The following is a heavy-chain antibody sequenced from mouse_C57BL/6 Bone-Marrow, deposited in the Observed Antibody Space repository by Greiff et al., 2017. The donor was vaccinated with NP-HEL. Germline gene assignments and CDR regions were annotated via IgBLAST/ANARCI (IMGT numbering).Heavy chain of an antibody. J-gene: IGHJ3*01. V-gene: IGHV5-9*01. D-gene: IGHD1-1*01. Sequence: DVKLVESGGGLVKPGGSLKLSCAASGFTFSSYTMSWVRQTPEKRLEWVATISGGGGNTYYPDSVQGRFTISRDNAKNTLYLQMSSLRSEDTALYYCARGIITTVVAPFAYWGQGTLVTVSA. CDR2: ISGGGGNT. CDR1: GFTFSSYT. CDR3: ARGIITTVVAPFAY.